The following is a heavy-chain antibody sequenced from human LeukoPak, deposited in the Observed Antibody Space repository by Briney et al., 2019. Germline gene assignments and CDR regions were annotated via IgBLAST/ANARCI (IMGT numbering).Heavy chain of an antibody. CDR1: GGSISSYY. J-gene: IGHJ2*01. Sequence: SETLSLTCTVSGGSISSYYWSWIRHPAGKGLESIGRIYTSGSTNYNPSLQSRVTMSVDTSKNQFSLKLSSVTAADTAVYYCARARSAYWYFDLWGRGTLVTVSS. D-gene: IGHD3-3*01. CDR3: ARARSAYWYFDL. CDR2: IYTSGST. V-gene: IGHV4-4*07.